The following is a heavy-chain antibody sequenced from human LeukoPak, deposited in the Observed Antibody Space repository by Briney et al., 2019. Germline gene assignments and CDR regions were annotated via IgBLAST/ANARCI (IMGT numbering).Heavy chain of an antibody. CDR1: GFTFNDYA. D-gene: IGHD3-22*01. J-gene: IGHJ4*02. Sequence: HPGRSLRLSCAASGFTFNDYAMHWVRQAPGKGLEWVSGISWNSGSIGYADSVKGRFTISRDYAKNSLYLQMNSRRAEDTALYYCAKDKYTDSSGYPDYWGQGTLVTVSS. CDR2: ISWNSGSI. CDR3: AKDKYTDSSGYPDY. V-gene: IGHV3-9*01.